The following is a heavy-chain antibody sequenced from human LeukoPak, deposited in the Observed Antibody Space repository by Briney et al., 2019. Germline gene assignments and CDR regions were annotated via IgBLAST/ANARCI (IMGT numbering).Heavy chain of an antibody. CDR3: AGERSGYYYNRFDY. CDR2: IYYSGNT. CDR1: GGSIRTFY. V-gene: IGHV4-59*08. J-gene: IGHJ4*02. Sequence: SETLSLTCTVSGGSIRTFYWSWIRQPPGKGLEWIGYIYYSGNTKYNPSLKSRVSMSVDTSNNHFSLRLSSVTAPDTAVYFCAGERSGYYYNRFDYWGQGNLVTVSS. D-gene: IGHD3-22*01.